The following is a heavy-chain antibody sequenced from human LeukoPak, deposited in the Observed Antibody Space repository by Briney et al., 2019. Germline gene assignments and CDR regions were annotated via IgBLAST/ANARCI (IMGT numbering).Heavy chain of an antibody. D-gene: IGHD7-27*01. CDR2: INHSGST. J-gene: IGHJ4*02. Sequence: PSETLSLTCAVYGGSLSGYYWSWIRQPPGKGLEWIGEINHSGSTNYNPSLKSRVTISVDTSKNQFSLKLSSVTAADTAVYYCARASSATGGDYWGQGTLVTVSS. V-gene: IGHV4-34*01. CDR1: GGSLSGYY. CDR3: ARASSATGGDY.